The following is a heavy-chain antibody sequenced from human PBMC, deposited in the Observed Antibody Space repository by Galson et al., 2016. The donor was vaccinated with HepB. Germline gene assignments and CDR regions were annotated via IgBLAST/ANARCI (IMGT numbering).Heavy chain of an antibody. J-gene: IGHJ6*02. Sequence: SLRLSCAASGFTFSNYWMTWVRQPPGKGLEWVANIKKDGSERYYMDSVKGRFTISRDSAKSSLFLQMNYLTAEDTGVYYCARGIMAAHWGMDVWGQGTTVIVSS. CDR1: GFTFSNYW. D-gene: IGHD3-16*01. CDR2: IKKDGSER. V-gene: IGHV3-7*03. CDR3: ARGIMAAHWGMDV.